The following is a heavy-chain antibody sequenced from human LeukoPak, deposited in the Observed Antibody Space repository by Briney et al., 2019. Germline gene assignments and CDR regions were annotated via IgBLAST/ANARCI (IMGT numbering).Heavy chain of an antibody. J-gene: IGHJ3*02. CDR1: GFTFSSYG. CDR3: AKDGSSGYYPYAFDI. Sequence: GGSLRLSCAASGFTFSSYGMNWVRQAPGKGLEWVAVISYDGSNKYYADSVKGRFTISRDNSKNTLYLQMNSLRAEDTAVYYCAKDGSSGYYPYAFDIWGQGTKVTVSS. D-gene: IGHD3-22*01. CDR2: ISYDGSNK. V-gene: IGHV3-30*18.